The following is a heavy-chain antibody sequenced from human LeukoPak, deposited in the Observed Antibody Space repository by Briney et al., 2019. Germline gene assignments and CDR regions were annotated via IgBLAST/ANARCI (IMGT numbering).Heavy chain of an antibody. Sequence: GGSLRLSCAASGFTFSSYAMSWVRQAPGKGLEWVSAISGSGGSTYYADSVKGRFTMSRDNAKNTLYLQMNSLRAEDTAVYYCARDREYKYDDYWGQGTLVTVSS. CDR3: ARDREYKYDDY. CDR2: ISGSGGST. D-gene: IGHD1-1*01. V-gene: IGHV3-23*01. CDR1: GFTFSSYA. J-gene: IGHJ4*02.